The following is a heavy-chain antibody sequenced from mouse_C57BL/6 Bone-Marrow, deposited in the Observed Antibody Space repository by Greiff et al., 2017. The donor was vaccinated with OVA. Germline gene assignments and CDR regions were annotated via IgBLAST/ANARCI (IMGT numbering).Heavy chain of an antibody. V-gene: IGHV5-12*01. CDR3: ARPYYGSSYYYAMDY. J-gene: IGHJ4*01. CDR2: ISNGGGST. Sequence: EVKLMESGGGLVQPGGSLKLSCAASGFTFSDYYMYWVRQTPEKRLEWVAYISNGGGSTYYPDTVKGRFTISRDNAKNTLYLQMSRLKSEDTAMYYCARPYYGSSYYYAMDYWGQGTSVTVSS. D-gene: IGHD1-1*01. CDR1: GFTFSDYY.